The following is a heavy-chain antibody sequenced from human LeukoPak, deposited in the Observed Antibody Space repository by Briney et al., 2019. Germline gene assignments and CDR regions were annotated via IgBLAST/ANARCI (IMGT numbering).Heavy chain of an antibody. CDR2: IYHSGST. J-gene: IGHJ4*02. D-gene: IGHD3-22*01. Sequence: SETLSLTCAVSGGSISSGGYSWSWIRQPPGKGLEWIGYIYHSGSTYYNPSLKSRVTISVDRSKNQFSLKLSSVTAADTAVYYCASARSDSSGYYFGYWGQGTLVTVSS. CDR3: ASARSDSSGYYFGY. V-gene: IGHV4-30-2*01. CDR1: GGSISSGGYS.